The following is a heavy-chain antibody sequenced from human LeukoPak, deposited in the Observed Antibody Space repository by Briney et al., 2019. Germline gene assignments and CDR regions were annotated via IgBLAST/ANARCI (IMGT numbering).Heavy chain of an antibody. J-gene: IGHJ4*02. CDR1: GFTFSSYV. V-gene: IGHV3-23*01. CDR2: ISGSGGTT. CDR3: VSRYCSSGSCYTFDY. D-gene: IGHD2-15*01. Sequence: GGSLRLSCAASGFTFSSYVMSWVRQAPGKGLEWVSGISGSGGTTYYADSVKGRCTISRDNSKNTLYLQMNSLRAEDTAVYYCVSRYCSSGSCYTFDYWGQGTLVTVSS.